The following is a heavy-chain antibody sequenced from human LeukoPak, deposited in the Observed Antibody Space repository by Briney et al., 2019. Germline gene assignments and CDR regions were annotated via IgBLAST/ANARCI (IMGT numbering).Heavy chain of an antibody. J-gene: IGHJ4*02. Sequence: PGGSLRLSCAASGFTFSSHAMHWVRQAPGKGLEWVAVISYDGSNKYYADSVKGRFTISRDNSKNTLYLQMNSLRAEDTAVYYCARDESQHIVVVTAIYYWGQGTLVTVSS. D-gene: IGHD2-21*02. CDR3: ARDESQHIVVVTAIYY. CDR1: GFTFSSHA. CDR2: ISYDGSNK. V-gene: IGHV3-30-3*01.